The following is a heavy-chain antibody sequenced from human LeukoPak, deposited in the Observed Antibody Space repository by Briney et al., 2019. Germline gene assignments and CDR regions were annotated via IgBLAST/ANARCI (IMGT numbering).Heavy chain of an antibody. CDR3: ARAKDRYSSSWEYFDY. V-gene: IGHV4-38-2*01. J-gene: IGHJ4*02. Sequence: SDTLSLTCAVSGYSISSGYYWGWIRQPPGKGLEWIGSIYHSGSTYYNPSLKSRVTISVDTSKNQFSLKLSSVTAADTAVYYCARAKDRYSSSWEYFDYWGQGTLVTVSS. D-gene: IGHD6-13*01. CDR2: IYHSGST. CDR1: GYSISSGYY.